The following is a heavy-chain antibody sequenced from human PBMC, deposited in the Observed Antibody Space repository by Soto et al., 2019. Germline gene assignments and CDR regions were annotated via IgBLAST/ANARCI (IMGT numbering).Heavy chain of an antibody. CDR3: ARVSYLHSGLIDH. V-gene: IGHV1-69*01. CDR2: IVAIFGSA. J-gene: IGHJ4*02. Sequence: QVELTQSGPEVKKPGSSLKVSCKASGGTFSDYAISWVRQAPGQGLEWMGGIVAIFGSADYAQKFKARITIPADRSPGSAYLQMPSLRSDDTAVYYCARVSYLHSGLIDHWGQGTVVTVSS. CDR1: GGTFSDYA. D-gene: IGHD6-25*01.